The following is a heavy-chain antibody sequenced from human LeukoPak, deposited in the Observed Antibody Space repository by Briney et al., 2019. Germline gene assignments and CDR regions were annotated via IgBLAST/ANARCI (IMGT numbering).Heavy chain of an antibody. D-gene: IGHD6-13*01. Sequence: GGSLRLSCTASGFTFSSYSMNWVRQAPGKGLEWVSYIDNSSSTIYYADSVKGRFTISRDNADNSLYLQMNSLGAEDTAVYYCARDSYSSSWSGLFDYWGQGTLVTVSS. CDR1: GFTFSSYS. V-gene: IGHV3-48*04. J-gene: IGHJ4*02. CDR3: ARDSYSSSWSGLFDY. CDR2: IDNSSSTI.